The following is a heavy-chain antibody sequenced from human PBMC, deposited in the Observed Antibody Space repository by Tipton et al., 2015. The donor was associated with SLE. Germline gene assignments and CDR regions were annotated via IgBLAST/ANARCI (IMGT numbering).Heavy chain of an antibody. CDR3: ARGSAMITFGGVSHDAFDI. V-gene: IGHV3-7*01. Sequence: GSLRLSCAASGFTFSSYWMSWVRQAPGKGLEWVANIKQDGSEKYYVDSVKGRFTISRDNAKNSLYLQMNSLRAEDTAVYYCARGSAMITFGGVSHDAFDIWGQGTMVTVSS. CDR2: IKQDGSEK. J-gene: IGHJ3*02. CDR1: GFTFSSYW. D-gene: IGHD3-16*01.